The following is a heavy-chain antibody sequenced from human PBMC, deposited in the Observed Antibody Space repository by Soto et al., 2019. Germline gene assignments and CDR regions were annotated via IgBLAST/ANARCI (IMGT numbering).Heavy chain of an antibody. Sequence: GGSLRLSCAASGFTFSSFEMNWVRQAPGKGLEWVSKIGSSGSTIWYADAVKGRFTISRDNAKNSLYLQMNSLRGEDTAVYYCARATYSSSYYFDSWGQGTLVTVSS. CDR3: ARATYSSSYYFDS. J-gene: IGHJ4*02. V-gene: IGHV3-48*03. CDR1: GFTFSSFE. CDR2: IGSSGSTI. D-gene: IGHD6-6*01.